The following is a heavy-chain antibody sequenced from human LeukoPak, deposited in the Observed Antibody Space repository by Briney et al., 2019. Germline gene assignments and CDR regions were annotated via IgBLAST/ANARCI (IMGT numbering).Heavy chain of an antibody. CDR1: GGSFSGYY. CDR2: INHSGST. D-gene: IGHD3-22*01. Sequence: SETLSLTCAVDGGSFSGYYWSWVRQPPGKGREWIGEINHSGSTNYNPSLKSRVTISVDTSKNQFSLKLSSVTAADTAVYYCARGRYDSSGYYLFFDYWGQGTLVTVSS. J-gene: IGHJ4*02. V-gene: IGHV4-34*01. CDR3: ARGRYDSSGYYLFFDY.